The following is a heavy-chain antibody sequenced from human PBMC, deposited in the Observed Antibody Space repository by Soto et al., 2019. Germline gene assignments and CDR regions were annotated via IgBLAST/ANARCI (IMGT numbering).Heavy chain of an antibody. D-gene: IGHD6-19*01. CDR1: GFTFSTYA. V-gene: IGHV3-23*01. CDR2: ISGSGGTT. J-gene: IGHJ4*02. Sequence: GGSLRLSCAASGFTFSTYAMSWVRQAPGKGLEWVSAISGSGGTTYYADSVKGRFTISRDNSKNTLYLQMKSLRAEDTAIYYCAKDFYSTGWPGNFDYWGQGTLVTVSS. CDR3: AKDFYSTGWPGNFDY.